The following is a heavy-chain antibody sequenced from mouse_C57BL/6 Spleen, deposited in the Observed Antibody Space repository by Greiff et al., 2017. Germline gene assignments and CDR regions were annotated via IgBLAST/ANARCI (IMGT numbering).Heavy chain of an antibody. CDR3: ALGGPEGYYAMDY. V-gene: IGHV1-80*01. CDR2: IYPGDGDT. J-gene: IGHJ4*01. CDR1: GYAFSSYW. Sequence: QVQLKESGAELVKPGASVKISCKASGYAFSSYWMNWVKQRPGKGLEWIGQIYPGDGDTNYNGKFKGKATLTADKSSSTAYMQLSSLTTEDSAIYYCALGGPEGYYAMDYWGQGTSGTVSS. D-gene: IGHD4-1*01.